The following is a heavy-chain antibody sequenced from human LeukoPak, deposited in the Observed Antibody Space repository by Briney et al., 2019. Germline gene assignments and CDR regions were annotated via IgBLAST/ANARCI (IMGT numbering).Heavy chain of an antibody. J-gene: IGHJ6*03. V-gene: IGHV1-69*05. Sequence: GASVKVSCKASGGTFSTYAISWVRQAPGQGLEWMGEIIPIFGTANYAQKFQGRVTITTDESTSTAYMELSSLRSEDTAVYYCARGSYPDIVVVPAAIVYYYYYYMDVWGKGTTVTVSS. D-gene: IGHD2-2*02. CDR3: ARGSYPDIVVVPAAIVYYYYYYMDV. CDR2: IIPIFGTA. CDR1: GGTFSTYA.